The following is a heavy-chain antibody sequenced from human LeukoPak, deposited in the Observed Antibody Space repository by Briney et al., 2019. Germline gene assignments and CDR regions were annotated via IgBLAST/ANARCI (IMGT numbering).Heavy chain of an antibody. J-gene: IGHJ5*02. Sequence: PSQTLSLTCTVSGGSISSSSYYWDWIRQPPEKGLEWIGSIFYSGSTYYNPSLKSRVTISVDTSKNQFSLKLSSVTAADTAVYYCARRRSGRNWFDPWGQGTLVTVSS. V-gene: IGHV4-39*01. CDR1: GGSISSSSYY. D-gene: IGHD1-1*01. CDR3: ARRRSGRNWFDP. CDR2: IFYSGST.